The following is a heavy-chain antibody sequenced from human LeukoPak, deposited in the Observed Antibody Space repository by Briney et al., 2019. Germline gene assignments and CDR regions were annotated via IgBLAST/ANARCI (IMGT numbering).Heavy chain of an antibody. J-gene: IGHJ4*02. Sequence: PSETLSLTCAVYGGSFSGYYWSWIRQPPGKGLEWIGEINHSGSTNYNPSLKSRVTISVDTSKNQFSLKLSSVTAADTAVYYCARLRPASGIAVAGVYFDYWGQGTLVTVSS. CDR2: INHSGST. V-gene: IGHV4-34*01. CDR1: GGSFSGYY. CDR3: ARLRPASGIAVAGVYFDY. D-gene: IGHD6-19*01.